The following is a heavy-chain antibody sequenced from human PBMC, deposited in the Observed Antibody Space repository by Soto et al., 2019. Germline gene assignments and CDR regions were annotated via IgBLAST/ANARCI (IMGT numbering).Heavy chain of an antibody. CDR2: ISSSGYM. CDR3: ARKPPTTWDNYYFMDV. D-gene: IGHD2-2*01. V-gene: IGHV3-21*01. J-gene: IGHJ6*03. CDR1: GFTFTSYN. Sequence: GGSLRLSCAASGFTFTSYNLNWVRQAPGKGLEWVSSISSSGYMNYADSVKGRFTISRDIAENSLYLQMNSLRAEDTAVYYCARKPPTTWDNYYFMDVWGKGTTVTVSS.